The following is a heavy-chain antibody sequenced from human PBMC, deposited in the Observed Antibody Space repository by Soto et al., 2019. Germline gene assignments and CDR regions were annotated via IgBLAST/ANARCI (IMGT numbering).Heavy chain of an antibody. CDR3: ASTLSYYYYYYMDV. CDR1: GFTFSSYW. J-gene: IGHJ6*03. CDR2: IKQDGSEK. V-gene: IGHV3-7*01. Sequence: GGSLRLSCAASGFTFSSYWMSWVRQAPGKGLEWVANIKQDGSEKYYLDSVQGRLTTTCDNAKNSLYLQMKSLIAEDTAVYYCASTLSYYYYYYMDVWGKGTTVTVSS.